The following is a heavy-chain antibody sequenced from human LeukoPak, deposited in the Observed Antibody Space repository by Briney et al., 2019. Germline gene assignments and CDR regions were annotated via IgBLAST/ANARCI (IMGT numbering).Heavy chain of an antibody. CDR2: INWNGGST. D-gene: IGHD6-19*01. J-gene: IGHJ4*02. Sequence: GGSLRLSCAASGFTFDDYGMSWVRQAPGKGLEWVSGINWNGGSTGYADSVKGRFTISRDNAKNSLYLQMNSLRAKDTALYYCARTNSSGWYFDYWGQGTLVTVSS. V-gene: IGHV3-20*04. CDR3: ARTNSSGWYFDY. CDR1: GFTFDDYG.